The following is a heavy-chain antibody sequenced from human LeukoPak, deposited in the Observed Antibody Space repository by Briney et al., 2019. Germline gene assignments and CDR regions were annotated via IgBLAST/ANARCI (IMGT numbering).Heavy chain of an antibody. V-gene: IGHV4-4*07. CDR2: IYTSGST. Sequence: SETLSLTCTVSGGSISSYYWNWIRQPAGKGLEWIGRIYTSGSTNYNPSLKSRVTMSVDTSKNQFSLKLSSVTAADPAVYYCARGIAVAGRANYYYCGMDVWGQGTTVTVSS. D-gene: IGHD6-19*01. CDR1: GGSISSYY. J-gene: IGHJ6*02. CDR3: ARGIAVAGRANYYYCGMDV.